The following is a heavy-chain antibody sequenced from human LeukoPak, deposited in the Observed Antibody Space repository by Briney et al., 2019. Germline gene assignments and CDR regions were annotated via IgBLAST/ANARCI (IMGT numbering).Heavy chain of an antibody. CDR3: ARGGNWNDAFDY. Sequence: PSETLSLTCTVSGDSLSSFYWSWIRQSPGKGLEWIGYIYYKGRTNYNPSLKSRVTMSVDTSKRQFSPNLSSLTAADTAVYYCARGGNWNDAFDYWGQGTLVTVSS. V-gene: IGHV4-59*08. CDR2: IYYKGRT. D-gene: IGHD1-20*01. CDR1: GDSLSSFY. J-gene: IGHJ4*02.